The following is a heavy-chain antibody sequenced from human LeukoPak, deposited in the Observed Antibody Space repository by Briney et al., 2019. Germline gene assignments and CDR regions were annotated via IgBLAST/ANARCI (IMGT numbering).Heavy chain of an antibody. CDR2: IYYSGST. CDR3: GRGGYSGYDYIDY. CDR1: GDSIGSSY. J-gene: IGHJ4*02. D-gene: IGHD5-12*01. V-gene: IGHV4-59*01. Sequence: PSETLSLTCIVSGDSIGSSYWSWIRQPPGKGLEWIGYIYYSGSTNCNPSLKSRVTISLDTSKNQFSLKLTSVIAADTAVYYCGRGGYSGYDYIDYWGQGTLVTVSS.